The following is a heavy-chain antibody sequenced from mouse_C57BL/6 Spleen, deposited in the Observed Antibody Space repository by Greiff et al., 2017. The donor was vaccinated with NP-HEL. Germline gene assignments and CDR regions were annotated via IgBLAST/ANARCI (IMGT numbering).Heavy chain of an antibody. CDR1: GYSITSGYY. V-gene: IGHV3-6*01. CDR3: ARDRGYYGSRGYFDV. CDR2: ISYDGSN. D-gene: IGHD1-1*01. Sequence: ESGPGLVKPSQSLSLTCSVTGYSITSGYYWNWIRQFPGNKLEWMGYISYDGSNNYNPSLKNRISITRDTSKNQFFLKLNSVTTEDTATYYCARDRGYYGSRGYFDVWGTGTTVTVSS. J-gene: IGHJ1*03.